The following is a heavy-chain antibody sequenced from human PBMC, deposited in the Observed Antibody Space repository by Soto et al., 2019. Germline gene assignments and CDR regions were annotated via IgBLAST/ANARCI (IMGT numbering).Heavy chain of an antibody. D-gene: IGHD1-1*01. CDR3: ARDRRTTAYYYYGMDV. CDR2: ISAYNANT. J-gene: IGHJ6*02. Sequence: ASVKVSCKASGYTFISYGISWVRQAPGQGLEWMGWISAYNANTSYAQKLQGRVTMTTDTSTSTAYMELRSLRSDDTAVYYCARDRRTTAYYYYGMDVWGQGTTVTVSS. V-gene: IGHV1-18*04. CDR1: GYTFISYG.